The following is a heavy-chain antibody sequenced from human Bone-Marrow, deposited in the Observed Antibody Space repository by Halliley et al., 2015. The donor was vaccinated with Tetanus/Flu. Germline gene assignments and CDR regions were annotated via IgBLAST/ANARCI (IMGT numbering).Heavy chain of an antibody. CDR2: ISGYNGNP. J-gene: IGHJ4*02. CDR3: AKDRAKWELQKDFDY. Sequence: MGWISGYNGNPNYAQKFQGRVTMTTDTSTSTAYMEVRGLRSDDTAGYYCAKDRAKWELQKDFDYWGQGTLVTVSS. V-gene: IGHV1-18*01. D-gene: IGHD1-26*01.